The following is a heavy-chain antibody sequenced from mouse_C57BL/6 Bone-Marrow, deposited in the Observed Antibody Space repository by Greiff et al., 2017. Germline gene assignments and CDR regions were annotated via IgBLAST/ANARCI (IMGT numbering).Heavy chain of an antibody. CDR1: GFTFSSYA. Sequence: EVQLQESGGGLVKPGGSLKLSCAASGFTFSSYAMSWVRQTPEKRLEWVATISDGGSYTYYPDNVKGRFTISRDNAKNNLYLQMSHLKSEDTAMYYCARDAYYFDYWGQGTTLTVSS. CDR2: ISDGGSYT. J-gene: IGHJ2*01. V-gene: IGHV5-4*01. CDR3: ARDAYYFDY.